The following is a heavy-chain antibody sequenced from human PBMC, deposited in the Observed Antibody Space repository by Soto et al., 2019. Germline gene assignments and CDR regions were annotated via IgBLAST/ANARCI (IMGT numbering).Heavy chain of an antibody. J-gene: IGHJ4*02. Sequence: EASVKVSCKASGYTFTSYAMHWVRQAPGQRLEWMGWINAIVSKSKYAQKFQGRVTITADKSANTAYMQLSSLRSEDTAIYYCAASYGSGYRAFDYWGQGALVTVSS. D-gene: IGHD3-10*01. CDR3: AASYGSGYRAFDY. V-gene: IGHV1-3*01. CDR2: INAIVSKS. CDR1: GYTFTSYA.